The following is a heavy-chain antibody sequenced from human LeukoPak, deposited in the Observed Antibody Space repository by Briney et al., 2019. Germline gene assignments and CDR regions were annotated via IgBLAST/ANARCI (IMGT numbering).Heavy chain of an antibody. Sequence: GGSLRLSCAASGFTFSTYWMHWVRRAPGKGLVWVSRINDDGSSTTYADSVKGRFTISRDNAKNTVYLQMNSLRAEDTAVYYCARGIGTFDYWGQGTLVTVSS. D-gene: IGHD1-7*01. CDR3: ARGIGTFDY. J-gene: IGHJ4*02. V-gene: IGHV3-74*01. CDR1: GFTFSTYW. CDR2: INDDGSST.